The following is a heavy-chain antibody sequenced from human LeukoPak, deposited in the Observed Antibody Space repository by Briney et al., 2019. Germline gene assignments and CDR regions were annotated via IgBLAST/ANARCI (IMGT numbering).Heavy chain of an antibody. Sequence: ASVKVSCKASGYTFARYGINWVRQAPGQGLEWVGWISVYNDATSYAQKLQGRVSLTTDPSTNTAYMELNSLRSDDTAIYYCARRTLDSSGYVFGHPTEPLYFDFWGQGTLVTVSS. D-gene: IGHD3-22*01. J-gene: IGHJ4*02. CDR1: GYTFARYG. CDR3: ARRTLDSSGYVFGHPTEPLYFDF. CDR2: ISVYNDAT. V-gene: IGHV1-18*01.